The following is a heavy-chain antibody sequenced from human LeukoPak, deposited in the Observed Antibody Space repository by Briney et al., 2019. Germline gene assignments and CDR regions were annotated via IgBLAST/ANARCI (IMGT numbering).Heavy chain of an antibody. J-gene: IGHJ4*02. V-gene: IGHV3-23*01. CDR1: GFAFSNYA. CDR3: VRDRGLGQWLDY. CDR2: LSGRGGST. D-gene: IGHD6-19*01. Sequence: GGSLRLSCGASGFAFSNYAMTWVRQAPGKGLEWVSGLSGRGGSTYYADSVKGRFTISRDNSKNSLCLQMNSLRAEDTAIYYCVRDRGLGQWLDYWGQGTLVTVSS.